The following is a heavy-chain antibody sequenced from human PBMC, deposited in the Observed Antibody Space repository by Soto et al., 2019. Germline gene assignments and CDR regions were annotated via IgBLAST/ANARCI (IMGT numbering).Heavy chain of an antibody. CDR2: ISSSGSTI. Sequence: EVQLVESGGGLVQPGGSLRLSCAASGFTFSSYEMNWVRQAPGKGLEWVSYISSSGSTIYYADSVKGRFTISRDNAKNSLYRQMNSLRAEETAFFYCARGRRITFGGGGQGTLVTVSS. J-gene: IGHJ4*02. CDR3: ARGRRITFGG. D-gene: IGHD3-16*01. V-gene: IGHV3-48*03. CDR1: GFTFSSYE.